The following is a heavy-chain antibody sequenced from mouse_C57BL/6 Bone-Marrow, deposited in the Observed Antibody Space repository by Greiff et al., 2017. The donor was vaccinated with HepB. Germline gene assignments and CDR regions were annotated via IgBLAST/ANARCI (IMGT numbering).Heavy chain of an antibody. D-gene: IGHD2-4*01. V-gene: IGHV14-4*01. CDR3: LYDYDDAMDY. CDR2: IDPENGDT. CDR1: GFNIKDDY. J-gene: IGHJ4*01. Sequence: VQLQQPGAELVRPGASVKLSCTASGFNIKDDYMHWVKQRPEQGLEWIGWIDPENGDTEYASKFQGKATITADTSSNTAYLQLSSLTSEDTAVYYCLYDYDDAMDYWGQGTSVTVSS.